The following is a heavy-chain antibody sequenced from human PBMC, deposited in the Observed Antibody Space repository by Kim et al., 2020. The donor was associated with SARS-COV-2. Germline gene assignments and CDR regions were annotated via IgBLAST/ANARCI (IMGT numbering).Heavy chain of an antibody. J-gene: IGHJ4*02. CDR1: GYTFIDYY. CDR3: ARGAYSSPASLFDF. D-gene: IGHD6-13*01. V-gene: IGHV1-2*02. CDR2: INANSGGT. Sequence: ASVKVSCKASGYTFIDYYMHWVRQGPGQGLEWMGWINANSGGTNYARKFQGRVTMTRDTSVSTVYVEVTRLTSDDTGVFYWARGAYSSPASLFDFWGQGTLVTVSS.